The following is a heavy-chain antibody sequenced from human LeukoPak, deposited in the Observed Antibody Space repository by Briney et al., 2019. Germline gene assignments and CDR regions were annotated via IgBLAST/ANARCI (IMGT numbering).Heavy chain of an antibody. V-gene: IGHV3-23*01. CDR2: ISGSGGST. D-gene: IGHD6-19*01. Sequence: GGSLRLSCAASGFTFSSYGMSWVRQAPGKGLEWVSAISGSGGSTYYADSVKGRFTISRDNSKNTLYLQMNSLRAEDTAVYYCAKYPVAVAGTIGDFDYWGQGTLVTVSS. J-gene: IGHJ4*02. CDR1: GFTFSSYG. CDR3: AKYPVAVAGTIGDFDY.